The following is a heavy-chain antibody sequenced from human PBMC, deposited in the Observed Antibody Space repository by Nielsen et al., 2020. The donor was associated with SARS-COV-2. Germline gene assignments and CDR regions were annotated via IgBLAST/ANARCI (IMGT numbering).Heavy chain of an antibody. J-gene: IGHJ3*02. Sequence: GESLKISCAVSGFTVGSNYMTWVRQAPGKGLESVSVIHGGGNTYYTDSVKGRFTISRHSSNNTLFLQMNSLRAEDTAVYCCARLYAGRIDAFDIWGQGTMVTVSS. CDR1: GFTVGSNY. D-gene: IGHD2-2*02. CDR2: IHGGGNT. V-gene: IGHV3-53*04. CDR3: ARLYAGRIDAFDI.